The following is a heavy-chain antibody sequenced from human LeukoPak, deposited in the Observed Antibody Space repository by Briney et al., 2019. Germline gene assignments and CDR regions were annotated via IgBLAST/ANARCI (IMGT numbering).Heavy chain of an antibody. CDR3: AREKTDYYFDY. D-gene: IGHD2-21*02. Sequence: PGGSLRLSCAASGFTFSSYAMHWVRQAPGKGLEWVAVISYDGSNKYYADSVKGRFTISRDNSKNTLYLQMNSLRAEDTAVYYCAREKTDYYFDYWGQGTPVTVSS. CDR2: ISYDGSNK. J-gene: IGHJ4*02. V-gene: IGHV3-30-3*01. CDR1: GFTFSSYA.